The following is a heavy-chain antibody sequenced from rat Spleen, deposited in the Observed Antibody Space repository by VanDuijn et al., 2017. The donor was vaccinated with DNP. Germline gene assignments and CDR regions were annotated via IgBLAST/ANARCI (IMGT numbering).Heavy chain of an antibody. CDR2: ISYDGGST. CDR3: ARHVLPLRIWDY. Sequence: EVQLVESGGGLVQPGRSLKLSCAASGFTFSDYYMAWVRQAPTKGLEWVAYISYDGGSTYYGDSVKGRFTISRDNAKSTLYLRMNSLRSEDMATYYCARHVLPLRIWDYWGQGVMVTVSS. CDR1: GFTFSDYY. V-gene: IGHV5-22*01. D-gene: IGHD1-3*01. J-gene: IGHJ2*01.